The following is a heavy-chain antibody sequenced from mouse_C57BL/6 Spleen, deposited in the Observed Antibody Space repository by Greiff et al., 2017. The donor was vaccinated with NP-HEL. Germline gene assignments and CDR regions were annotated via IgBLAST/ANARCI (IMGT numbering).Heavy chain of an antibody. CDR1: GYAFTNYL. Sequence: QVQLQQSGAELVRPGTSVKVSCKASGYAFTNYLIEWVKQRPGQGLEWIGVINPGGGGTKYNEKFKSKATLTVDKPSSTAYMQLSSLTSEDSAVDYCARGSSYDYWGQGTTLTVSS. CDR3: ARGSSYDY. V-gene: IGHV1-54*01. CDR2: INPGGGGT. J-gene: IGHJ2*01. D-gene: IGHD1-1*01.